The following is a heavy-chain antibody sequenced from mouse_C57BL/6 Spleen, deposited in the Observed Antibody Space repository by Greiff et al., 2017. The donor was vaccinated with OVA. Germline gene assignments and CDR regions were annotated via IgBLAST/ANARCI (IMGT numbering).Heavy chain of an antibody. Sequence: EVQVVESEGGLVQPGRSMKLSCTASGFTFSDYYMAWVRQVPEKGLEWVANINYDGSSTYYLDSLKSRFIISRDNAKNILYLQMSSLKSEDTATYYCARTIYYDAMDYWGQGTSVTVSS. CDR2: INYDGSST. D-gene: IGHD2-1*01. CDR3: ARTIYYDAMDY. J-gene: IGHJ4*01. V-gene: IGHV5-16*01. CDR1: GFTFSDYY.